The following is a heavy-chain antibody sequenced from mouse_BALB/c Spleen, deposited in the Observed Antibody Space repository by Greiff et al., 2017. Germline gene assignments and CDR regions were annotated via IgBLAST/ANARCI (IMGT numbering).Heavy chain of an antibody. V-gene: IGHV14-3*02. D-gene: IGHD1-2*01. CDR3: ADYYGYEGFAD. Sequence: EVQLQQSGAELVKPGASVKLSCTASGFNIKDSYMHWVKQRPEQGLEWIGRIDPANGNTKYDPKFQGKATITADTSSNTAYLQLSSLTSEDTAVYYCADYYGYEGFADWGQGTLVTVSA. CDR2: IDPANGNT. CDR1: GFNIKDSY. J-gene: IGHJ3*01.